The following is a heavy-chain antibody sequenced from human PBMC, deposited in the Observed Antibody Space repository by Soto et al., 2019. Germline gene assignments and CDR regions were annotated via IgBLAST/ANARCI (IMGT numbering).Heavy chain of an antibody. CDR3: ASPRDNYYYTGMDA. CDR1: GGTFSSYA. CDR2: FIPIFGAA. D-gene: IGHD3-10*01. Sequence: QVQLVQSGAEVKKPGSSVKVSCKASGGTFSSYAISWVRQAPGQGLEWMGGFIPIFGAADYAQNFQGRGTVAADESKTTAYMALSSLRSEDTAVYYCASPRDNYYYTGMDAWGQGTTVTVSS. J-gene: IGHJ6*02. V-gene: IGHV1-69*12.